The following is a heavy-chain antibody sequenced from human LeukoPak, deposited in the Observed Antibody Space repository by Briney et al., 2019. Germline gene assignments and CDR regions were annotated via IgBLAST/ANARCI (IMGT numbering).Heavy chain of an antibody. CDR2: IHYSGST. J-gene: IGHJ4*02. CDR3: AGDLRLRYFDWLSLPRFDY. V-gene: IGHV4-39*07. Sequence: SETLSLTCIVSGGSITSDSYYWDWIRQPPGKGLEWIGSIHYSGSTNYNPSLKSRVIISVDTSKNQFSLKLSSVTAADTAVYYCAGDLRLRYFDWLSLPRFDYWGQGTLVTVSS. D-gene: IGHD3-9*01. CDR1: GGSITSDSYY.